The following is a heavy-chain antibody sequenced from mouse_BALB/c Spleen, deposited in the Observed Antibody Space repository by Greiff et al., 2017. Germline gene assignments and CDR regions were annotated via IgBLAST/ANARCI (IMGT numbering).Heavy chain of an antibody. J-gene: IGHJ3*01. CDR2: ISYDGSN. CDR3: ARGDDGYPPFAY. CDR1: GYSITSGYY. Sequence: DVKLQESGPGLVKPSQSLSLTCSVTGYSITSGYYWNWIRQFPGNKLEWMGYISYDGSNNYNPSLKNRISITRDTSKNQFFLKLNSVTTEDTATYYCARGDDGYPPFAYWGQGTLVTVSA. D-gene: IGHD2-3*01. V-gene: IGHV3-6*02.